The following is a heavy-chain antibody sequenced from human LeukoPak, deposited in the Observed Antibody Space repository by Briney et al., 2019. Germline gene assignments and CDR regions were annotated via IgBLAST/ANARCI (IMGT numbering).Heavy chain of an antibody. V-gene: IGHV3-48*03. CDR1: GFTFSSYE. J-gene: IGHJ4*02. Sequence: GGSLRLSCAASGFTFSSYEMNCVRQAPGKGLEWVSYISSSGSTIYYADSVKGRFTISGDNAKNTLYLQMNSLRADDTAVYYCARIADYGSGFELWGQGTLVTVSS. D-gene: IGHD3-10*01. CDR2: ISSSGSTI. CDR3: ARIADYGSGFEL.